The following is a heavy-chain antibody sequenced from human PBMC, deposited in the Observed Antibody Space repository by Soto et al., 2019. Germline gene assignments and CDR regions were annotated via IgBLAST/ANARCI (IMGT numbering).Heavy chain of an antibody. J-gene: IGHJ6*02. D-gene: IGHD3-3*01. CDR3: ATGAIFGVVTAYGMDV. CDR1: GYTLTELS. Sequence: AERSVSYKVSGYTLTELSMHWVRQAPGKGLEWMGGFDPEDGETIYAQKFQGRVTMTEDTSTDTAYMELSSLRSEDTAVYYCATGAIFGVVTAYGMDVWGQGTTVTVSS. CDR2: FDPEDGET. V-gene: IGHV1-24*01.